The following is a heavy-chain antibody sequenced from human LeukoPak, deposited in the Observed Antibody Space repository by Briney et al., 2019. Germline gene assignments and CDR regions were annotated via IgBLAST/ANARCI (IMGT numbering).Heavy chain of an antibody. V-gene: IGHV4-39*07. J-gene: IGHJ6*03. CDR1: GGSPSRTSYY. D-gene: IGHD6-13*01. CDR3: ARAARYGSSYSLYYYYYMDV. CDR2: MFFYGDT. Sequence: SETPSPTRTVSGGSPSRTSYYLGWIRQPPRKGLGWVGDMFFYGDTYYNPSLKSRVTISVDTSKNQFSLKLSSVTAADTAVYYCARAARYGSSYSLYYYYYMDVWGKGTTVTVSS.